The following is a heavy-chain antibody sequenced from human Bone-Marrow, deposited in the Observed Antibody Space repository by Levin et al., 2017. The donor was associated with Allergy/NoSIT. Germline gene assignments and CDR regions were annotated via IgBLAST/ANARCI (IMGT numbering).Heavy chain of an antibody. D-gene: IGHD6-19*01. V-gene: IGHV3-72*01. CDR3: ARAHSGGLNPLDY. Sequence: GESLKISCAASGFSFSDYYIDWVRQAPGKGMEWVGRTRNKANGYTTEYAASVKGRFTTSRDDSKNSVYLQMNGLKTEDTAVYYCARAHSGGLNPLDYWGQGTLVTVSS. J-gene: IGHJ4*02. CDR2: TRNKANGYTT. CDR1: GFSFSDYY.